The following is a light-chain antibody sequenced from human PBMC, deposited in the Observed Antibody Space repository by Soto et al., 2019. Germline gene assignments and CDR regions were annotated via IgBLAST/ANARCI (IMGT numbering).Light chain of an antibody. J-gene: IGLJ2*01. CDR3: CSYAGSYNYI. V-gene: IGLV2-11*01. CDR2: DVT. CDR1: YSDVGTFYF. Sequence: QSVLTQPRSVSGSPGQSVTISCTGSYSDVGTFYFVSWYQQYPGKGPKLIIFDVTERPSGVPDRFSGPKSGNTASLTISGLQAEDEADYYCCSYAGSYNYIFGSGTQLTVL.